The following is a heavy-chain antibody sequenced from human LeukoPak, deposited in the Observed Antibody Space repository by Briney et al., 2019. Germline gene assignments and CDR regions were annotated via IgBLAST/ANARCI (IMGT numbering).Heavy chain of an antibody. Sequence: GGSLRLSCPASGFTFSSYGMHWVRQAPGKGLEWVAVISYDGSNKYYADSVKGRFTIPRDNSKNTLYLQMNSLRAEDTAVYYCAKDLGLVRAGWYFDYWGQGTLVTVSS. CDR3: AKDLGLVRAGWYFDY. V-gene: IGHV3-30*18. CDR1: GFTFSSYG. D-gene: IGHD3/OR15-3a*01. CDR2: ISYDGSNK. J-gene: IGHJ4*02.